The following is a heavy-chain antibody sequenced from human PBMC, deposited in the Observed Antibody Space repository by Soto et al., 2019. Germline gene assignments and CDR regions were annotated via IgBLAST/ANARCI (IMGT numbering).Heavy chain of an antibody. Sequence: QLQLQESGPGLVKPSETLSLTCTVSGGSISSSSYYWGWIRQPPGKGLEWLGSIYYSGSTYYNPSLKSRVTISVDTSKNQFSLKLSSVTAADTAVYYCARPLAYCGGDCYSDTHAFDIWGQGTMVTVSS. V-gene: IGHV4-39*01. CDR1: GGSISSSSYY. CDR3: ARPLAYCGGDCYSDTHAFDI. D-gene: IGHD2-21*02. CDR2: IYYSGST. J-gene: IGHJ3*02.